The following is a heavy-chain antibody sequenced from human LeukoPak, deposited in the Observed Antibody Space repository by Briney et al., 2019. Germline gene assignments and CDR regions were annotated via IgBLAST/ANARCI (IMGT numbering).Heavy chain of an antibody. Sequence: PSETLSLTCTVSGGSISSYYWSWIRQPAGKGLEWIGRIYSSGSTDHNPSLKSRVTMSVDTSKNQFSLKLTSVTAADTAVYYCARGIAAASERALDIWGQGTTVTVSS. J-gene: IGHJ3*02. V-gene: IGHV4-4*07. CDR3: ARGIAAASERALDI. CDR1: GGSISSYY. CDR2: IYSSGST. D-gene: IGHD6-13*01.